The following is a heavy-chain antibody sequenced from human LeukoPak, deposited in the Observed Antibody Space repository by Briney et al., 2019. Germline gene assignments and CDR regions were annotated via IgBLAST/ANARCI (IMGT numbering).Heavy chain of an antibody. D-gene: IGHD2-2*01. CDR1: GYSFTKYW. V-gene: IGHV5-51*01. Sequence: GESLQISCRGSGYSFTKYWIGWVRQMPGKGLEWMGIIYPDDSDTRYRPSFQGQVTISADKSIATAYLQWSSLKASDTAMYYCARHYCSSTSCYGDYWGQGTLVTVSS. CDR3: ARHYCSSTSCYGDY. J-gene: IGHJ4*02. CDR2: IYPDDSDT.